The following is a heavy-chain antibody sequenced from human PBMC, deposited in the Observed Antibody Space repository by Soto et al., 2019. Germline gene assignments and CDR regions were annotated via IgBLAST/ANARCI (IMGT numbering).Heavy chain of an antibody. V-gene: IGHV3-33*01. CDR3: ARSHNWNYVGLDY. J-gene: IGHJ4*02. CDR2: IWYDGSTK. CDR1: GFTFSTYG. Sequence: QVQLVESGGGVVQPGRSLRLSCAASGFTFSTYGMHWVRQTPGKGLEWVAVIWYDGSTKYYVDSVKGRFTISRDHSKNTLFLHMNSLRAEDTAVYYCARSHNWNYVGLDYWGQGTLVTVSS. D-gene: IGHD1-7*01.